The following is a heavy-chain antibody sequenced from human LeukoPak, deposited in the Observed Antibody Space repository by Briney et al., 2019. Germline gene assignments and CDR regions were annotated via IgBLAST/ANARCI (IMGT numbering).Heavy chain of an antibody. V-gene: IGHV3-30*18. D-gene: IGHD6-19*01. CDR3: AKDSSYSSGWYYYCYGMDV. CDR1: GFTFSSYG. Sequence: GGSLRLSCAASGFTFSSYGMHWVRQAPGKGLEWVAVISYDGSNKYYADSVKGRFTISRDNSKNTLYLQMNSLRAEDTAVYYCAKDSSYSSGWYYYCYGMDVWGQGTTVTVSS. CDR2: ISYDGSNK. J-gene: IGHJ6*02.